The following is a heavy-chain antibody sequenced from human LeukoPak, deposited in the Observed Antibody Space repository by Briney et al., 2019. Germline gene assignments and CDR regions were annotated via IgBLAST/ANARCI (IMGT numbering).Heavy chain of an antibody. Sequence: ASVKVSCKASGYTFTSYGISWVRQAPGQGLEWMGWISAYNGNTNYAQKLQGRVTMTTDTSTSTAYMELRSLRSDDTAVYYCARDWVPIGRNYDFWSGRFYYYYYMDVWGKGTTVTVSS. J-gene: IGHJ6*03. CDR3: ARDWVPIGRNYDFWSGRFYYYYYMDV. V-gene: IGHV1-18*01. D-gene: IGHD3-3*01. CDR1: GYTFTSYG. CDR2: ISAYNGNT.